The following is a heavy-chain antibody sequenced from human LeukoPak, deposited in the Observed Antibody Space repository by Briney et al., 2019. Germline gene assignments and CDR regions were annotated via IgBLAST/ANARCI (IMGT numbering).Heavy chain of an antibody. D-gene: IGHD3-3*01. J-gene: IGHJ1*01. Sequence: GGSLRLSCAASGFTFSTYWMTWVRQAPGEGLDWVGNVKQDGGETYYADSLKGRFTISRDNAKSALYLQMNSLRAEDTAVYYCARDAAYDFRNPYRYFQHWGQGTLVTVSS. CDR2: VKQDGGET. CDR1: GFTFSTYW. CDR3: ARDAAYDFRNPYRYFQH. V-gene: IGHV3-7*01.